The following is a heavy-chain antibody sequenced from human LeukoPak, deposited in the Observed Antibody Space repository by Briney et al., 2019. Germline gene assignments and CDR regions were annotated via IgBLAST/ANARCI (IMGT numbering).Heavy chain of an antibody. CDR2: IKSEVDGATR. Sequence: GGSLRLSCAASGLILSNCWMTWVRQAPGKGLEWVGRIKSEVDGATRDYAAPVRGRFTLSRDDSRNTLYLQMNSLKTEDTAFYYCTTDIPFTSGGAIAYWGQGTLVTVSS. V-gene: IGHV3-15*01. CDR1: GLILSNCW. CDR3: TTDIPFTSGGAIAY. D-gene: IGHD3-16*02. J-gene: IGHJ4*02.